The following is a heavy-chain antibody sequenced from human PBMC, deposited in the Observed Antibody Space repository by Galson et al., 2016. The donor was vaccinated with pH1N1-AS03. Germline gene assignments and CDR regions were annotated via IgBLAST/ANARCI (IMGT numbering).Heavy chain of an antibody. D-gene: IGHD3-10*01. Sequence: SVKVSCKASGYTFTNFGINWVRQAPGQGLEWLGWISAYSGNTDYAQSLQGRVSMTTDPSTSTAYMELTSLTSDDTAIYYCARDLRSDFGNSYVAGMKFGRYWGQGTLVTVSS. CDR2: ISAYSGNT. CDR3: ARDLRSDFGNSYVAGMKFGRY. CDR1: GYTFTNFG. V-gene: IGHV1-18*01. J-gene: IGHJ4*02.